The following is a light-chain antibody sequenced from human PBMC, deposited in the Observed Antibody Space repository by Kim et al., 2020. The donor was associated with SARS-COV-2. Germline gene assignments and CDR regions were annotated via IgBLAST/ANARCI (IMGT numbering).Light chain of an antibody. CDR3: QQSFSTPLT. V-gene: IGKV1-39*01. CDR1: QPITPY. Sequence: ASEGDRVTITCRASQPITPYLNWFQQKPGRHPKLLIYATRTLTRGVPSRFSGSGAGTRFTLTISSLQPEDFATYFCQQSFSTPLTFGGGTKVDIK. CDR2: ATR. J-gene: IGKJ4*01.